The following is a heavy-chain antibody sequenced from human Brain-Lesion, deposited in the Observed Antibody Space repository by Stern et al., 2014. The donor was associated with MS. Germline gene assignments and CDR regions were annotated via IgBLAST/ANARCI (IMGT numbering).Heavy chain of an antibody. Sequence: VQLVESGPGLVKPSETLSLTCTVAGGSVSSTSYAWAWIRQPPGKGLEWIGTIYYSGNTYYSPSLKSRLTISLDTPKNHFSLQLRSVTAADTAVYYCAGEEDIRYCSGGSCTGNWFDPWGQGTLVTVSS. V-gene: IGHV4-39*02. CDR1: GGSVSSTSYA. CDR3: AGEEDIRYCSGGSCTGNWFDP. D-gene: IGHD2-15*01. CDR2: IYYSGNT. J-gene: IGHJ5*02.